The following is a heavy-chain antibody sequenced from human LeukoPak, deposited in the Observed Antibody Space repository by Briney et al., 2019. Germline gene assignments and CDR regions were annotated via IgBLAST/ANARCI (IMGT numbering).Heavy chain of an antibody. V-gene: IGHV3-48*04. CDR1: GFTFSSYS. CDR3: AGYGDYGAFDI. D-gene: IGHD4-17*01. CDR2: ISSSSTI. J-gene: IGHJ3*02. Sequence: GGSLRLSCAASGFTFSSYSMNWVRQAPGKGLEWVSYISSSSTIYYADSVKRRFTFSRDNAKNSLYLQMNSLRAEDTAVYYCAGYGDYGAFDIWGQGTMVTVSS.